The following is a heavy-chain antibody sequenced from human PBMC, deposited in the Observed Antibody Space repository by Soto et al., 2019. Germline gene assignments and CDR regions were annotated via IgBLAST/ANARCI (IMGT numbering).Heavy chain of an antibody. CDR2: IFYTGSS. CDR3: ARRRGGFGELYGGWDY. Sequence: SETLSLTCSVSGDSISSGGNYWSWIRQHPGKGLQWIGYIFYTGSSYYNPSLQSRVTISVDTSKNQFSLKTSSVTAADTAVYYCARRRGGFGELYGGWDYWGQGTLVTVSS. J-gene: IGHJ4*02. CDR1: GDSISSGGNY. V-gene: IGHV4-31*03. D-gene: IGHD3-10*01.